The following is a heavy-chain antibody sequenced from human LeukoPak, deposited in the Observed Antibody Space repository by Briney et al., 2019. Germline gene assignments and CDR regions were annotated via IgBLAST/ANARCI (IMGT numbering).Heavy chain of an antibody. CDR3: ARGGSSSWYSYNWFDP. Sequence: AASVKVSCKASGYTFTGYYMHWVRQAPGQGLEWMGWINPNSGGTNYAQKFQGRVTMTRDTSISTAYMEPSRLRSDDTAVYYCARGGSSSWYSYNWFDPWGQGTLVTVSS. J-gene: IGHJ5*02. CDR1: GYTFTGYY. V-gene: IGHV1-2*02. CDR2: INPNSGGT. D-gene: IGHD6-13*01.